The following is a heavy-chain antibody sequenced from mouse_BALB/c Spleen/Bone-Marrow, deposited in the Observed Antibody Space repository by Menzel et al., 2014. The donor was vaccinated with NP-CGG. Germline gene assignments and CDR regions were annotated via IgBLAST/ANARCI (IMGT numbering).Heavy chain of an antibody. CDR3: TRGGNWEDFDY. CDR1: GFTFSSFG. CDR2: ISSGSSPI. V-gene: IGHV5-17*02. Sequence: VQLQQSGGGLVQPGGPRKLSCAASGFTFSSFGMHWVRQAPEKGLEWVAYISSGSSPIFYADTVKGRFTISRDNPKNTLFLQMTSLRSEDTAIYYCTRGGNWEDFDYWGQGTTLTVSS. J-gene: IGHJ2*01. D-gene: IGHD4-1*01.